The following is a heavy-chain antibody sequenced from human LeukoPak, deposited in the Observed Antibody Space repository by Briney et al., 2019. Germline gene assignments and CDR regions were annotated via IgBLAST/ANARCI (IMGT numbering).Heavy chain of an antibody. D-gene: IGHD6-19*01. V-gene: IGHV4-39*07. CDR3: ARDNSSGWYPDAFDI. CDR1: GFSLSAYW. CDR2: IYYSGST. J-gene: IGHJ3*02. Sequence: SGGSLRLSCAASGFSLSAYWMTWVRQAPGKGLEWIGSIYYSGSTYYNPSLKSRVTISVDTSKNQFSLKLSSVTAADTAVYYCARDNSSGWYPDAFDIWGQGTMVTVSS.